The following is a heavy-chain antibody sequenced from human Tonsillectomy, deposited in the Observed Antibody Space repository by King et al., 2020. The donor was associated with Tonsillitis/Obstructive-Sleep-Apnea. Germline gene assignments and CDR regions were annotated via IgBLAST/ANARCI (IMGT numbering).Heavy chain of an antibody. Sequence: TLKESGPTLVKPTQTLTLTCTFSGFSLSTSGVGVGWIRQPPGKALEWLALIYWDDDKRYSPSLKSRLTITKDTYKNQVVLTMTNMDPVDTATYYCENSGYDIVVVPAAIRDLELQHWGQGTLVTVSS. CDR3: ENSGYDIVVVPAAIRDLELQH. J-gene: IGHJ1*01. CDR2: IYWDDDK. D-gene: IGHD2-2*02. V-gene: IGHV2-5*02. CDR1: GFSLSTSGVG.